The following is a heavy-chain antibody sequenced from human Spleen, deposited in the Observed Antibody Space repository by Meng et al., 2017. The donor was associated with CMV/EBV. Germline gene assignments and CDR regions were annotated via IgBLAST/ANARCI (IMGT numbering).Heavy chain of an antibody. V-gene: IGHV3-66*02. J-gene: IGHJ4*02. D-gene: IGHD2-21*01. CDR3: AKDLFAVGYCGGDCYTLVDY. CDR1: GFTVSTSY. Sequence: GESLKISCAVSGFTVSTSYMSWVRQPPGKGLEWVSIIYSVGNTYYADSVKGRFTISRDNAKNTLNLQMNSLRVEDTAVYYCAKDLFAVGYCGGDCYTLVDYWGQGTLVTVSS. CDR2: IYSVGNT.